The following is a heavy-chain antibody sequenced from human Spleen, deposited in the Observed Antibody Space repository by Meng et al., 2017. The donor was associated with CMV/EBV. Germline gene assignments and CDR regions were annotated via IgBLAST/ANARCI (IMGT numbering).Heavy chain of an antibody. V-gene: IGHV3-9*01. CDR1: GFTFDDYA. CDR3: AKDVEYSSSYYFDY. D-gene: IGHD6-6*01. J-gene: IGHJ4*02. CDR2: ISWNSGNI. Sequence: GGSLRLSCAASGFTFDDYAMHWVRQAPGKGLEWVSGISWNSGNIGYADSVKGRFTIFRDNAKNSLYLQMNSLRAEDTALYYCAKDVEYSSSYYFDYWGQGTLVTVSS.